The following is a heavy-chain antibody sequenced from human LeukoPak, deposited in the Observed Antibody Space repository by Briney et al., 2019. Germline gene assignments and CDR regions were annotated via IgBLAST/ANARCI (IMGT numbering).Heavy chain of an antibody. D-gene: IGHD6-13*01. J-gene: IGHJ4*02. V-gene: IGHV3-23*01. CDR2: ISGSGGGT. CDR1: GFTFSDYY. Sequence: GGSLRLSCAASGFTFSDYYMSWIRQAPGKGLEWVSGISGSGGGTYYADSVRGRFTISRDNSKNTLYLQMNSLRAEDTAVYYCAKDSYSSTWFLFDYWGQGTLVTVSS. CDR3: AKDSYSSTWFLFDY.